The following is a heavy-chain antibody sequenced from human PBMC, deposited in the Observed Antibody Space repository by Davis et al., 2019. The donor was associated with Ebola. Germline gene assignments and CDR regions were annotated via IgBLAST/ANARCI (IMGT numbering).Heavy chain of an antibody. CDR3: ARGGSPAMFKGVDE. J-gene: IGHJ4*02. V-gene: IGHV4-59*11. CDR2: IDYRGRS. D-gene: IGHD2-2*01. CDR1: RVSIIDHY. Sequence: PSETLSLTYTVSRVSIIDHYWSCIRQSPGKGLEWIGYIDYRGRSTYKPSLRSRITMSVDTSKNQFSLKLKSITAADTAVYYCARGGSPAMFKGVDEWGQGTLVTVSS.